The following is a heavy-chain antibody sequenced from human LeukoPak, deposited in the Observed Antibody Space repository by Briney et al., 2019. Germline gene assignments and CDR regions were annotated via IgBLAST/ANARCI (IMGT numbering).Heavy chain of an antibody. CDR1: GYIFTTYW. V-gene: IGHV5-51*01. J-gene: IGHJ4*02. Sequence: GASLKISCQGSGYIFTTYWIGWVRQLDGKGLEWMGNIYPGDSDIRYSPSFQGQVSISTDKSINTAYLQWRSLKASDSATYYCARLGNWNQFDYWGQGTLVTVSS. D-gene: IGHD1-1*01. CDR3: ARLGNWNQFDY. CDR2: IYPGDSDI.